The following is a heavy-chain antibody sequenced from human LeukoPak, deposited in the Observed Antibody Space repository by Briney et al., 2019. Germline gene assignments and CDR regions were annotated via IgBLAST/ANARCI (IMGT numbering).Heavy chain of an antibody. CDR1: GFTFSSNA. V-gene: IGHV3-30*15. CDR2: ISYDGSDK. Sequence: GGSLRLSCAASGFTFSSNAMHWVRQAPGKGLEWVAVISYDGSDKYYAVSVRGRFTISRDNPKNTLYLQMSSLRAEDTAVYCCARDPYYYDSSGYLDYWGQGTLVTVSS. D-gene: IGHD3-22*01. J-gene: IGHJ4*02. CDR3: ARDPYYYDSSGYLDY.